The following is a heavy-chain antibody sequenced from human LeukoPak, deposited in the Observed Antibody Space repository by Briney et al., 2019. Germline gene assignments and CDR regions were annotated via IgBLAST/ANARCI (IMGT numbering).Heavy chain of an antibody. J-gene: IGHJ4*02. Sequence: APVKVSCKASGYTFSTSVIHWVRQAPAQGLECMGLIAPYNGKTNYAPNLQGRVTMTTDTSTSTAYMELRSLRSDDTAVYYCARGFSGFDYWGQGTLLAVSS. CDR3: ARGFSGFDY. CDR1: GYTFSTSV. D-gene: IGHD6-19*01. V-gene: IGHV1-18*01. CDR2: IAPYNGKT.